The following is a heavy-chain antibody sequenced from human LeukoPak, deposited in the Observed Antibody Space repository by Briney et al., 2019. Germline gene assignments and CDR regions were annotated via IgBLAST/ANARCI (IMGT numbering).Heavy chain of an antibody. CDR3: ASYDSSGYFGSFDY. V-gene: IGHV4-4*09. CDR1: SGSISSYY. Sequence: SETLSLTCTVSSGSISSYYWSWIRQPPGKGLEWIGYIYTSGSTNYNPSLKSRVTISVDTSKNQFSLKLSSVTAADTAVYYCASYDSSGYFGSFDYWGQGTLVTVSS. D-gene: IGHD3-22*01. CDR2: IYTSGST. J-gene: IGHJ4*02.